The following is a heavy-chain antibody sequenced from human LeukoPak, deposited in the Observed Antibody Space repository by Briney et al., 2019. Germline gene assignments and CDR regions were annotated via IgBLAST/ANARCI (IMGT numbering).Heavy chain of an antibody. D-gene: IGHD2-2*01. J-gene: IGHJ6*03. CDR1: GYSFTSYW. CDR3: ARHTNYYYYYMDV. Sequence: GESLKISCKGSGYSFTSYWIGWVRQMPGKGLEWMGIIYPGDSDTRYSPSFQGQVTISADKSIRTAYLQWSSLKASDTAMYYCARHTNYYYYYMDVWGKGTTVTVSS. CDR2: IYPGDSDT. V-gene: IGHV5-51*01.